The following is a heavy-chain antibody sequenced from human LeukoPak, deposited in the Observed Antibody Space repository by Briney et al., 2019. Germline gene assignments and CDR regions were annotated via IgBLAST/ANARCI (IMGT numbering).Heavy chain of an antibody. CDR1: GFSLSRYW. J-gene: IGHJ4*02. CDR2: IKQDGSEK. CDR3: GPMRLRDSDY. Sequence: GGSLRLSCAASGFSLSRYWMSWVRQAPGKGLEWVANIKQDGSEKNYVDSVKGRFAISRDNAENSLYLQMNSLRAEDTAVYYCGPMRLRDSDYWGQGTLVTVSS. V-gene: IGHV3-7*01.